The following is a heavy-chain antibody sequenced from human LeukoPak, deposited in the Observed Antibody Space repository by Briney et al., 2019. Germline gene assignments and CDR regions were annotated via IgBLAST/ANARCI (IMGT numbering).Heavy chain of an antibody. CDR2: INDNGGQR. J-gene: IGHJ4*01. CDR3: AKTQWKVGATDYFDY. V-gene: IGHV3-23*01. Sequence: GGSLRLSCAASGFAFKNYAMTWVRQAPGKGLQWVSNINDNGGQRHYTDSVKGRFTISRDNSKNSLFLQMDSLRAEDTAVYYCAKTQWKVGATDYFDYWGHGILVTVSS. D-gene: IGHD1-26*01. CDR1: GFAFKNYA.